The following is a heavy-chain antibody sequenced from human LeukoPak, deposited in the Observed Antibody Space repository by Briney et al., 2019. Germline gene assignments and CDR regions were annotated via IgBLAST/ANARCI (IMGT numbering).Heavy chain of an antibody. V-gene: IGHV1-2*02. CDR1: GYTFTGYY. CDR3: ARGRGYRTEGY. Sequence: EASVKVSCKASGYTFTGYYMHWVRQAPGQGLEWMGWINPNSGGTSYAQKFQGRVTMTRDTSISTAYMELSRLRSDDTAVYYCARGRGYRTEGYWGQGTLVTVSS. CDR2: INPNSGGT. D-gene: IGHD5-12*01. J-gene: IGHJ4*02.